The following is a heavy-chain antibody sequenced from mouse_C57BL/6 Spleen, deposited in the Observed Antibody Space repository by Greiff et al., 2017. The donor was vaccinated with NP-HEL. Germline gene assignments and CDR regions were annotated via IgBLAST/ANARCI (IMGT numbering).Heavy chain of an antibody. V-gene: IGHV1-82*01. J-gene: IGHJ2*01. D-gene: IGHD2-4*01. Sequence: QVQLQQSGPELVKPGASVKISCKASGYAFSSSWMNWVKQRPGKGLEWIGRIYPGDGDTNYNGKFKGKATLTADKSSSTAYMQLSSLTSEDSAVYFCARTLPYDYGFDYWGQGTTLTVSS. CDR2: IYPGDGDT. CDR1: GYAFSSSW. CDR3: ARTLPYDYGFDY.